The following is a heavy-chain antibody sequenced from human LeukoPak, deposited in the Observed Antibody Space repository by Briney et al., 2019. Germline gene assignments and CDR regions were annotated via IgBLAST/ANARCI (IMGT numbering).Heavy chain of an antibody. V-gene: IGHV3-11*04. CDR2: ISSSGSTI. CDR3: ASLSLFYGFDP. CDR1: GFTFSDYY. D-gene: IGHD5/OR15-5a*01. J-gene: IGHJ5*02. Sequence: GGSLRLSCAASGFTFSDYYMSWIRQAPGKGLEWVSYISSSGSTIYYADSVKGRYTISRDNAKNSLYLQMNSLRAEDTAVYYCASLSLFYGFDPWGQGTLVTVSS.